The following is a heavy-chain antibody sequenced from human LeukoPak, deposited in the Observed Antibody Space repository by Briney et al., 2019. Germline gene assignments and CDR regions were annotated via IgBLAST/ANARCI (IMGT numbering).Heavy chain of an antibody. J-gene: IGHJ5*02. V-gene: IGHV1-2*02. D-gene: IGHD3-16*01. Sequence: VASVKVSCKASGYTFTGSYIHWVRQAPGQGLEWMGWINPNSGGTNYAQKFQGRVTMTRDTSISTVYMELTGLGSDDTAVYYCARGSYEYPNWFDPWGQGTLVIVSS. CDR3: ARGSYEYPNWFDP. CDR1: GYTFTGSY. CDR2: INPNSGGT.